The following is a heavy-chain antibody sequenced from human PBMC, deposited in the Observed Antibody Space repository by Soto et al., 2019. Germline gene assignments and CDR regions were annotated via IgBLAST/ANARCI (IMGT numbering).Heavy chain of an antibody. J-gene: IGHJ4*02. D-gene: IGHD3-10*01. V-gene: IGHV4-30-4*01. CDR1: GGSISSGDYY. CDR2: VYYSGST. CDR3: ARVGWFWATTIDY. Sequence: QVQLQESGPGLVKPSQTLSLTCTVSGGSISSGDYYWSWIRQPPGKGLECIGYVYYSGSTYYNPYHYSKVTKSVDKSKSQFALKVSSVTAADTAVYYCARVGWFWATTIDYWGQGTLVTVSS.